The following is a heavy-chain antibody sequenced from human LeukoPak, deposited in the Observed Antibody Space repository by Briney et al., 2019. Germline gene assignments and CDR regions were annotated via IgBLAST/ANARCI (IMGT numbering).Heavy chain of an antibody. CDR3: ARHQHCGGDCPFKY. V-gene: IGHV4-39*01. D-gene: IGHD2-21*02. Sequence: PSETLSPTFTVAGHSFSISSTYLGWIRQPRGKGLEWSGRFAYSGTTYNNPSLKSRITISVDTSKNQFSLKLSSVTAAATAVYYCARHQHCGGDCPFKYSGAGTLVTVS. CDR2: FAYSGTT. J-gene: IGHJ4*02. CDR1: GHSFSISSTY.